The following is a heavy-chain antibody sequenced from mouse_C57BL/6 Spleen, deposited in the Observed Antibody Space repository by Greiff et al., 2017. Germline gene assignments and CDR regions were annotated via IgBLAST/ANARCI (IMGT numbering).Heavy chain of an antibody. J-gene: IGHJ2*01. CDR1: GYTFTSYW. V-gene: IGHV1-69*01. D-gene: IGHD1-1*01. CDR3: ARRPHYYGSSYGYFDY. Sequence: VKLQQPGAELVMPGASVKLSCKASGYTFTSYWMHWVKQRPGQGLEWIGEIDPSDSYTNYNQKFKGKSTLTVDKSSSTAYMQLSSLTSEDSAVYYCARRPHYYGSSYGYFDYWGQGTTLTVSS. CDR2: IDPSDSYT.